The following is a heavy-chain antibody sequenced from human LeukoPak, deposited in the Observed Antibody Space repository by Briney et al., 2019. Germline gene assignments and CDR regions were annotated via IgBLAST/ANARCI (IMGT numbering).Heavy chain of an antibody. Sequence: ASVRVSCKASGFTFTSSAVQWVRQARGQRLEWIGWIVVGSGTTNYAQKFQERVTITRDMSTSTAYMELSSLRSEDTAVYYCAAADGVVPAAMYAFDIWGQGTMVTVSS. J-gene: IGHJ3*02. D-gene: IGHD2-2*01. CDR2: IVVGSGTT. CDR3: AAADGVVPAAMYAFDI. CDR1: GFTFTSSA. V-gene: IGHV1-58*01.